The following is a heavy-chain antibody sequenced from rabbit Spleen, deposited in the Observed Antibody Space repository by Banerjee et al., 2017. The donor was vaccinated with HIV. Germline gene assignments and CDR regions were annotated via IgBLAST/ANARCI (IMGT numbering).Heavy chain of an antibody. Sequence: QSLEESGGGLVKPGGTLTLTCKASGLDFSSYWMCWVRQAPGKGLEWIACIYAGDGSTDYARWVNGRFPISKTSSTVDLKMTSLTAADTATYFCARDKELEIWGYEFNLWGPGTLVTVS. CDR1: GLDFSSYW. V-gene: IGHV1S43*01. CDR2: IYAGDGST. J-gene: IGHJ4*01. D-gene: IGHD3-1*01. CDR3: ARDKELEIWGYEFNL.